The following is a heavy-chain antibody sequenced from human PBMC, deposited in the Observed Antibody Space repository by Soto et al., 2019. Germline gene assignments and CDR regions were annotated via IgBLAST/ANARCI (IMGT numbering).Heavy chain of an antibody. CDR3: ARGRGYSYGLDP. J-gene: IGHJ5*02. CDR2: ISYSGTT. CDR1: GGSSSSYY. D-gene: IGHD5-18*01. Sequence: SETLSLTCTVSGGSSSSYYWSWIRQPPGEGLEWIGFISYSGTTSYSPSLKSRVAISLDTSKNQFSLSLSSVTAADTAVYYCARGRGYSYGLDPWGQGTLVTVSS. V-gene: IGHV4-30-4*08.